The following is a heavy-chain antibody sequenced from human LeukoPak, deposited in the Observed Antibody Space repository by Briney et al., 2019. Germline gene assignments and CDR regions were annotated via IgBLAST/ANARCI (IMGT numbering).Heavy chain of an antibody. CDR3: ATHPIMITFGGVIAAPAGNY. V-gene: IGHV5-10-1*01. J-gene: IGHJ4*02. D-gene: IGHD3-16*02. CDR1: GYSFTSYW. Sequence: GESLKISCKGSGYSFTSYWISWVRQMPGKGLEWMGRIDPSDSYTNYSPSFQGHATISADKSISTAYLQWSSLKASDTAMYYCATHPIMITFGGVIAAPAGNYWGQGTLVTVSS. CDR2: IDPSDSYT.